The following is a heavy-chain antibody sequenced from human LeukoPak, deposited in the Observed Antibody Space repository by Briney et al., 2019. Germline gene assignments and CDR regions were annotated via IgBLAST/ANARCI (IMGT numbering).Heavy chain of an antibody. CDR3: AREPPGY. J-gene: IGHJ4*02. V-gene: IGHV4-61*02. CDR1: GGSVTSGNYY. CDR2: IYTNGGA. Sequence: SETLSPTCTVSGGSVTSGNYYWNWIRQPAGKGLEWIGRIYTNGGASYNPSLKSRVTISIDASKNQFSLKLSSVTAADTAVYYCAREPPGYWGQGILVTVSS.